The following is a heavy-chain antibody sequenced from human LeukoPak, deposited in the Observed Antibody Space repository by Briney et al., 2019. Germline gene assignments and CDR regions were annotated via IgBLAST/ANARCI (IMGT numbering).Heavy chain of an antibody. Sequence: SETLSLTCTVSGGSIRSGSYYWSWIRQSAGKGLEWIGRIYISGSTKYNPSLKSRVTISVDTSKNQFSLKLSSVTAADTAVYYCARAIAVAGTIFDYWGQGTLVTVSS. CDR1: GGSIRSGSYY. CDR3: ARAIAVAGTIFDY. V-gene: IGHV4-61*02. D-gene: IGHD6-19*01. CDR2: IYISGST. J-gene: IGHJ4*02.